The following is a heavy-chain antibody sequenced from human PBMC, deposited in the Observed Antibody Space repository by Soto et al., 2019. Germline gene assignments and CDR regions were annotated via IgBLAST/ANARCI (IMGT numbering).Heavy chain of an antibody. CDR3: GGVISIRNEYHDY. Sequence: LSLTCAVSCDSISGSQWLSWVRLPSGKGLEWIGEISHTGTTNYNPSLTSRVTMSVDKPRNQFSLNLTSVIAADPAVYYCGGVISIRNEYHDYLGQGTVVTDSP. J-gene: IGHJ4*01. CDR2: ISHTGTT. V-gene: IGHV4-4*02. CDR1: CDSISGSQW. D-gene: IGHD1-1*01.